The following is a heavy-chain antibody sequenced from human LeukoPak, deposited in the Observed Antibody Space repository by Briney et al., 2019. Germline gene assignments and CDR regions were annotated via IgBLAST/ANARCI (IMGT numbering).Heavy chain of an antibody. CDR2: ISSSGSTI. CDR3: AKDDGWVQYAN. CDR1: GFTFSDYY. J-gene: IGHJ4*02. D-gene: IGHD5-24*01. V-gene: IGHV3-11*01. Sequence: GGSLRLSCAASGFTFSDYYMSWIRQAPGKGLEWVSYISSSGSTIYYADSVKGRFTISRDNSKNTLYLQMNSLRAEDTAVYYCAKDDGWVQYANWGQGTLVTVSS.